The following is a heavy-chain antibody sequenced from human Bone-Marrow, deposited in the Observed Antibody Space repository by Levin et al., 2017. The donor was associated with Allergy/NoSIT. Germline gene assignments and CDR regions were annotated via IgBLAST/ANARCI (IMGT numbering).Heavy chain of an antibody. D-gene: IGHD6-19*01. CDR2: ISSSSSNI. J-gene: IGHJ4*02. V-gene: IGHV3-21*01. Sequence: GGSLRLSCAASGFTFSSYSMNWVRQAPGNGLEWVSLISSSSSNIYHADSVKGRFTISRDNAKNSLYLQMNSLRAEDTAVYYCARDVTSGFAAFDYWGQGTLVTVSS. CDR3: ARDVTSGFAAFDY. CDR1: GFTFSSYS.